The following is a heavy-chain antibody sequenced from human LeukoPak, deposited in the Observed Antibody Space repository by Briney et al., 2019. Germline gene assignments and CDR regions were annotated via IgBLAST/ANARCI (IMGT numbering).Heavy chain of an antibody. V-gene: IGHV4-34*01. J-gene: IGHJ3*02. CDR1: GGSFSGYS. Sequence: PSETLSLTCAVYGGSFSGYSWTWIRQPPGKGLEWIGEFNHSGSTNYNPSLKSRVTISVDKSKNQFSLKLSSVTAADTAVYYCASKPPMVRSFDIWGQGTMVTVSS. CDR3: ASKPPMVRSFDI. CDR2: FNHSGST. D-gene: IGHD3-10*01.